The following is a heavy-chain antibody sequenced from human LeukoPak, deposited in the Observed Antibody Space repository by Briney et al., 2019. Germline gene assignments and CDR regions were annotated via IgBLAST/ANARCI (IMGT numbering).Heavy chain of an antibody. CDR2: INSDERTK. V-gene: IGHV3-74*01. D-gene: IGHD5-12*01. CDR3: ATGAKSGYEY. CDR1: VSTCSADL. Sequence: GGSRIFSGAAGVSTCSADLIHWGREVPGKGPWWASLINSDERTKNYADSVKGRFTISRDNAKNTVDLQMNNLRADDTAVYYCATGAKSGYEYWGQGTLVTVSS. J-gene: IGHJ4*02.